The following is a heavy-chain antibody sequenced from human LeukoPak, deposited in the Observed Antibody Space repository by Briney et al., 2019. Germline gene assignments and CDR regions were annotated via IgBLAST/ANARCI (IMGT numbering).Heavy chain of an antibody. V-gene: IGHV3-33*08. Sequence: GGSLRLSCAASGFTFSIYSMNWVRQAPGKGLEWVAVIWYDGSNKYYADSVKGRFTISRDNSKNTLYLQMNSLRAEDTAVYYCAREGGIAAASFDYWGQGTLVTVSS. CDR2: IWYDGSNK. J-gene: IGHJ4*02. CDR1: GFTFSIYS. CDR3: AREGGIAAASFDY. D-gene: IGHD6-13*01.